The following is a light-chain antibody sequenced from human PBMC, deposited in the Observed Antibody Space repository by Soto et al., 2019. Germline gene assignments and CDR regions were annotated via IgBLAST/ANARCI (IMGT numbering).Light chain of an antibody. J-gene: IGLJ3*02. CDR1: NSDIGTYNF. CDR3: SSYTSSHTLV. Sequence: QSVLTQPASVSEFPGQSITISCTGTNSDIGTYNFVSWYQHHPGKAPKLVIFEVSNRPSGISNRFSGSKSGNTASLTISGLQAEDEGEYYCSSYTSSHTLVFGGGTQLTVL. V-gene: IGLV2-14*01. CDR2: EVS.